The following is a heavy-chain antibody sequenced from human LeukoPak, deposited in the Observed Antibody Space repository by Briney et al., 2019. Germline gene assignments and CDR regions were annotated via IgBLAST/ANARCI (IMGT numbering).Heavy chain of an antibody. CDR3: VAAIWNYFDY. D-gene: IGHD2-21*01. V-gene: IGHV3-30*14. Sequence: PGGSLRLSCAASGFTFSSYATHWVRQAPGKGLEWVAVISYDGSNKYYADSVKGRFTISRDNSKSTLYLQMNGLRAEDTAVYYCVAAIWNYFDYWGPGTLVTVSS. J-gene: IGHJ4*02. CDR1: GFTFSSYA. CDR2: ISYDGSNK.